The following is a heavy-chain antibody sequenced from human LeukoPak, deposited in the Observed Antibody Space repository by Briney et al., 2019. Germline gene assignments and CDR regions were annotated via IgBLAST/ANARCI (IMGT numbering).Heavy chain of an antibody. CDR3: TTDLSYYDSSGYPIPTDHAFDI. V-gene: IGHV3-15*07. Sequence: PGGSLRLSCAASGFTFSNAWMNWVRQAPGKGLEWVGRIKSKTDGGTTDYAAPVKGRFTISRDDSKNTLYLQMNSLKTEDTAVYYCTTDLSYYDSSGYPIPTDHAFDIWGQGTMVTVSS. J-gene: IGHJ3*02. CDR1: GFTFSNAW. D-gene: IGHD3-22*01. CDR2: IKSKTDGGTT.